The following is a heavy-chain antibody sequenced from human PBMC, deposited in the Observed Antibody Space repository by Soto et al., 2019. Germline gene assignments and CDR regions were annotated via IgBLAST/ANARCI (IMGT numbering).Heavy chain of an antibody. J-gene: IGHJ4*02. V-gene: IGHV4-39*01. CDR3: ARSHKAHRRITMIVVVIPYFDY. Sequence: QLQLQESGPGLVKPSETLSLTCTVSGGSISSSSYYWGWIRQPPGKGLEWIGSIYYSGSTYYNPSLKSRVTISVDTFKNQFSLKLSSVTAADTGVYYCARSHKAHRRITMIVVVIPYFDYWGQGTLVTVSS. D-gene: IGHD3-22*01. CDR1: GGSISSSSYY. CDR2: IYYSGST.